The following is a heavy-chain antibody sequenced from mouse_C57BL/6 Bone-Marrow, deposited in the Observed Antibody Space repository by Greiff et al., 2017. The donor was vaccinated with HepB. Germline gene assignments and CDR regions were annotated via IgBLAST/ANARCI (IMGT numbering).Heavy chain of an antibody. J-gene: IGHJ4*01. CDR1: GFTFSNYW. CDR3: TGRQLRLPPYAMDY. Sequence: EVKVEESGGGLVQPGGSMKLSCVASGFTFSNYWMNWVRQSPEKGLEWVAQIRLKSDNYATHYAESVKGRFTISRDVSKSSVYLQMNNLRAEDTGIYYCTGRQLRLPPYAMDYWGQGTSVTVSS. V-gene: IGHV6-3*01. CDR2: IRLKSDNYAT. D-gene: IGHD3-2*02.